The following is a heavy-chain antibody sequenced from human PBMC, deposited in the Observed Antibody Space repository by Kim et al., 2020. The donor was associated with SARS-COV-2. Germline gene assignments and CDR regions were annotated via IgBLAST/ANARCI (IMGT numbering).Heavy chain of an antibody. J-gene: IGHJ4*02. Sequence: ASVKVSCKASGYTFTSYGISWVRQAPGQGLEWMGWISAYNGNTNYAQKLKGRVTMTTDTSTSTAYMELRSLRSDDTAVYYCARDYYGSGSYLLFDYWGQGTLVTVSS. CDR1: GYTFTSYG. CDR2: ISAYNGNT. D-gene: IGHD3-10*01. V-gene: IGHV1-18*01. CDR3: ARDYYGSGSYLLFDY.